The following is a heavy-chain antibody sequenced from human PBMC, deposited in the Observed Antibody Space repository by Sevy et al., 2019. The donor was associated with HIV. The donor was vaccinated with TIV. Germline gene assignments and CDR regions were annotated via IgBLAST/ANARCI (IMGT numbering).Heavy chain of an antibody. D-gene: IGHD6-19*01. CDR2: IRQDGTEI. Sequence: GGSLRLSCVASGFNLENFWMNWVRQAPGKGLEWVANIRQDGTEIYYVASVKGRFTISRDNARNLVHLQMNSLRVEDMALYYCVRAIQSDGSFWGQGALVTVSS. J-gene: IGHJ4*02. V-gene: IGHV3-7*01. CDR1: GFNLENFW. CDR3: VRAIQSDGSF.